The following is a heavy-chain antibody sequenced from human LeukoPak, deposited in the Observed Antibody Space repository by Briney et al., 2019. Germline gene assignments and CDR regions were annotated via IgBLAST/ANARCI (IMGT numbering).Heavy chain of an antibody. CDR3: AKDFPPYYYDSSGYFLTN. Sequence: GGSLRLSCAASGFTFSSYAMSWVRQAPGKGLEWISGISGSGRSTYYADAGKGRFSISRDNSRNTLSLQMNSLRAEDTAVYYCAKDFPPYYYDSSGYFLTNWGQGTLVTVSS. J-gene: IGHJ4*02. CDR2: ISGSGRST. D-gene: IGHD3-22*01. V-gene: IGHV3-23*01. CDR1: GFTFSSYA.